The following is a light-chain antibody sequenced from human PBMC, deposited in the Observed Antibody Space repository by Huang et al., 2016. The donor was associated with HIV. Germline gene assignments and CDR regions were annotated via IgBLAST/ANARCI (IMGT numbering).Light chain of an antibody. V-gene: IGKV3-15*01. CDR2: GAS. CDR1: QNIGDN. CDR3: QQFNNWPPRFT. J-gene: IGKJ3*01. Sequence: EIVMTQSPATLSVSPGERATLSCRASQNIGDNLTWYQHNPGQAPRLLIYGASTRATGIPPRFSGSGAGTEFTLTISGLESEDFAVYYCQQFNNWPPRFTFGPGTTVDVK.